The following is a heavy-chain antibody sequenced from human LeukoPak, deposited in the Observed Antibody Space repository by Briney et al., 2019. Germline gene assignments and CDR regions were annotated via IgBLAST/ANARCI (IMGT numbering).Heavy chain of an antibody. J-gene: IGHJ4*02. CDR3: ARGSFYDSWTVYYFDY. V-gene: IGHV4-39*07. CDR1: GCSITSSSYY. D-gene: IGHD2/OR15-2a*01. Sequence: SETLSLTCTVSGCSITSSSYYWGWIRQPPGKGLQWIGSFYYSGSTYYNPSLKSRVTIYVDTSKNQFSLKLSSVTAADTAVYYCARGSFYDSWTVYYFDYWGQGTLVTVSS. CDR2: FYYSGST.